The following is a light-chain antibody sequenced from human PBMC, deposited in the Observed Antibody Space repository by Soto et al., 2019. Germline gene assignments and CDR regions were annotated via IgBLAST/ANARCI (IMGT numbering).Light chain of an antibody. Sequence: EIVMTQSPATLSVSPGERATLSCRASQSVSSNLAWYQQKPGQAPRLLIYGASTRATGIPARFSGSGSGTAFTLTISSLQSEDFAVYYCQHYNNWPPLTFGGGTKVEIK. V-gene: IGKV3-15*01. J-gene: IGKJ4*01. CDR2: GAS. CDR3: QHYNNWPPLT. CDR1: QSVSSN.